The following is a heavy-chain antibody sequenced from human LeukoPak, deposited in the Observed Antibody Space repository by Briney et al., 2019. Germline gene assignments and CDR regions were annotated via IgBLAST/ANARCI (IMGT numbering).Heavy chain of an antibody. CDR1: GGSLSSYY. CDR3: AREGELGYCSSTSCHVHYYFDY. J-gene: IGHJ4*02. D-gene: IGHD2-2*01. CDR2: IYTSGST. Sequence: SETLSLTCTVSGGSLSSYYWSWIRQPAGRGLEWIGRIYTSGSTNYNPSLKSRVTMSVDTSKNQFSLKLSSVTAADTAVYYCAREGELGYCSSTSCHVHYYFDYWGQGTLVTVSS. V-gene: IGHV4-4*07.